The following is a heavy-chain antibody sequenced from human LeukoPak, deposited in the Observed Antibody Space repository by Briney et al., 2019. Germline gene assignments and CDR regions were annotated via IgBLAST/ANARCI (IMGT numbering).Heavy chain of an antibody. CDR2: IYPGDSDT. CDR1: GYRFTSYW. CDR3: ARLTPDSSRTDYYYYMDV. D-gene: IGHD6-13*01. V-gene: IGHV5-51*01. J-gene: IGHJ6*03. Sequence: GESLKISCKGSGYRFTSYWIGWVRQMPGKGLEWMGIIYPGDSDTRYSPSFQGQVTISADKSISTAYLQWSSLKASDTAIYYCARLTPDSSRTDYYYYMDVWGKGTTVTVSS.